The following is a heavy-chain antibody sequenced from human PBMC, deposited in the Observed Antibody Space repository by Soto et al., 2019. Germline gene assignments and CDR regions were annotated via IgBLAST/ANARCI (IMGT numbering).Heavy chain of an antibody. Sequence: EVQLVESGGGLVQPGGSLRLSCAASGFTFSSYEMNWVRQAPGKGLEWVSYISSSGSTIYYADSVKDRFAISRDNAKNSLYLQMNSLRAEDTAVYYCARHPPWGYYYYYGMDVWGQGTTVTVSS. J-gene: IGHJ6*02. D-gene: IGHD3-16*01. CDR2: ISSSGSTI. V-gene: IGHV3-48*03. CDR3: ARHPPWGYYYYYGMDV. CDR1: GFTFSSYE.